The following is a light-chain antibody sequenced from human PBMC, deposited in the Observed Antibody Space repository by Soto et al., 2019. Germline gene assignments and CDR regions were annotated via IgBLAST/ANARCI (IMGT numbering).Light chain of an antibody. Sequence: EIVMTQSPATLSVSPGERATLSCRASQSVSSKLAWYQQKPGQAPRLLIYGASTRATGIPARFSGSGSGTEFTLTISSLQSEDFAVYYCQQYGTSPRTFGQGTRLEIK. CDR2: GAS. V-gene: IGKV3-15*01. CDR3: QQYGTSPRT. J-gene: IGKJ5*01. CDR1: QSVSSK.